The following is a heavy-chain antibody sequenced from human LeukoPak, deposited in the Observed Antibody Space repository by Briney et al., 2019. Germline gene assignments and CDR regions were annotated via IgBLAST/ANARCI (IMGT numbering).Heavy chain of an antibody. J-gene: IGHJ4*02. CDR2: INPSGGST. Sequence: ASVKVSCKASGYTFTSYYMHWVRQAPGQGLEWRGLINPSGGSTSYAQKFQGRVTMTRDMSTSTVYMDLSSLRSEDTAVYYCARSCSSTSCHFDYWGQGTLVTVSS. V-gene: IGHV1-46*01. CDR1: GYTFTSYY. D-gene: IGHD2-2*01. CDR3: ARSCSSTSCHFDY.